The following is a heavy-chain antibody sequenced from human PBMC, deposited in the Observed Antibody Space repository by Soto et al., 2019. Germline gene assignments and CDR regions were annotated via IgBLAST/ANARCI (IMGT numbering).Heavy chain of an antibody. V-gene: IGHV3-23*01. D-gene: IGHD2-15*01. CDR3: AKDGTTGGQHYYGMDV. Sequence: EVQLLESGGGLVQPGGSLRLSCEASGFTFSDYVMNWVRQGPGKGLEWVSTIGGAYDTYYADSVKGRFTISRDNSKSTLFLQMNKLRAVDTALSFCAKDGTTGGQHYYGMDVWGQGTTVTVSS. CDR1: GFTFSDYV. J-gene: IGHJ6*02. CDR2: IGGAYDT.